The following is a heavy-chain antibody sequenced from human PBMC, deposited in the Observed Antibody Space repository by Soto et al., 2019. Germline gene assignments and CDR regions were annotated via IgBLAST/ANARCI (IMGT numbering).Heavy chain of an antibody. V-gene: IGHV3-23*01. Sequence: GGSLRLSCAASGFTFSSYAMSWVRQAPGKGLEGVSAISGSGGSTYYADSVKGRFTISRDNSKNTLYLQMNSLRAEDTAVYHCAKEGCSSTSCYPLYYYYYYMDVWGKGTTVTVSS. J-gene: IGHJ6*03. CDR1: GFTFSSYA. D-gene: IGHD2-2*01. CDR2: ISGSGGST. CDR3: AKEGCSSTSCYPLYYYYYYMDV.